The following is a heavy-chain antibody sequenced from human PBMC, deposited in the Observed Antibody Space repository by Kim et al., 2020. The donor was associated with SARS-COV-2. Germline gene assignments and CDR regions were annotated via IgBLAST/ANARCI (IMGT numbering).Heavy chain of an antibody. V-gene: IGHV1-18*01. CDR1: GYTFTSYG. Sequence: ASVKVSCKASGYTFTSYGISWVRQAPGQGLEWMGWISAYNGNTNYAQKLQGRVTMTTDTSTSTAYMELRSLRSDDTAVYYCARFGCSSTSCYPVDYWGQGTLVTVSS. D-gene: IGHD2-2*01. CDR2: ISAYNGNT. CDR3: ARFGCSSTSCYPVDY. J-gene: IGHJ4*02.